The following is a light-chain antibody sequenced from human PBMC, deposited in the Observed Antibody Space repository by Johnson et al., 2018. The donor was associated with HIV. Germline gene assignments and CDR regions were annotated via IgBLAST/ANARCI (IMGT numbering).Light chain of an antibody. V-gene: IGLV1-51*02. CDR2: ENN. CDR1: SSNIGNNY. J-gene: IGLJ1*01. Sequence: QSVLTQSPSVSAAPGQKVTISCSGSSSNIGNNYVSWYQQLPGTAPKLLIYENNKRPSGIPDRFSGSKSGTSATLDITGLKTGDEADYYCGTWDGSLRAGFFGTGTKVTVL. CDR3: GTWDGSLRAGF.